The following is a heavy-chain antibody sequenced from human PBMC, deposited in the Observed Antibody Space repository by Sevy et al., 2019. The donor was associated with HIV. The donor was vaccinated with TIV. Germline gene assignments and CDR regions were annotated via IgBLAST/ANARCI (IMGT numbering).Heavy chain of an antibody. CDR1: GYTFSVKY. J-gene: IGHJ4*02. V-gene: IGHV1-2*02. CDR2: IDPKSGGT. Sequence: GESLKISCKASGYTFSVKYIHWVRQAPGQGLEWVGWIDPKSGGTSYAQKFQGRVSMTSDTSISTAYMELYWLTSDDTAVYYCARGGSKWNDDYFDYWGQGSLVTVSS. CDR3: ARGGSKWNDDYFDY. D-gene: IGHD1-20*01.